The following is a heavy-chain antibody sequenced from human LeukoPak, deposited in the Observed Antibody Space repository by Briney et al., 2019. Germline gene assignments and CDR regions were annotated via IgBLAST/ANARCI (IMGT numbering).Heavy chain of an antibody. CDR1: GFTFSSYG. CDR3: AKDRPLTFVLRYLDWSAGRPGDFDY. V-gene: IGHV3-30*18. J-gene: IGHJ4*02. D-gene: IGHD3-9*01. CDR2: ISYDGSNK. Sequence: PGGSLRLSCAASGFTFSSYGMHWVRQAPGKGLEWVAVISYDGSNKYYADSVKGRFTISRDNSKNTLYLQMNSLRAEDTAVYYCAKDRPLTFVLRYLDWSAGRPGDFDYWGQGTLVTVSS.